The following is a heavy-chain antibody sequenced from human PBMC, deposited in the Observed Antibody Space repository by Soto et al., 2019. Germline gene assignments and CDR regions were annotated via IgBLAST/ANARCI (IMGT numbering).Heavy chain of an antibody. CDR3: TRDYVMDV. D-gene: IGHD3-10*02. CDR2: ISTTSTYI. V-gene: IGHV3-21*01. Sequence: EVQLVESGGGLVKPGGSLRLSCAASGFTFSGDAMNWVRQSPGKGLEWGSSISTTSTYIYYADSVKGRFTISRDNANNSLHLQMNDLRAEETAVYYCTRDYVMDVWGQGTTVTVSS. CDR1: GFTFSGDA. J-gene: IGHJ6*02.